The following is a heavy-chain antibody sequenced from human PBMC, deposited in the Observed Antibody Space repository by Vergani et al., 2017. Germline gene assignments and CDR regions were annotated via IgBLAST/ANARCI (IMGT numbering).Heavy chain of an antibody. D-gene: IGHD3-9*01. V-gene: IGHV1-46*03. CDR1: GYTFSNYY. CDR2: INSSGGHT. Sequence: QVQVVQSGAEVKKSGASVKVSCKTSGYTFSNYYMHWVRQAPGQGLEWMGIINSSGGHTNYAQKFQGRVTMTRDTSTSTVYMELSSLRSEDTAIYYCARGDYGMLTGYRYWGQGTLVTVSA. J-gene: IGHJ4*02. CDR3: ARGDYGMLTGYRY.